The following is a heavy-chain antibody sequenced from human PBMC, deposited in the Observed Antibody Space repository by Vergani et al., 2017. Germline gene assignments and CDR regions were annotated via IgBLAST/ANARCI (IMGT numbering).Heavy chain of an antibody. D-gene: IGHD3-22*01. CDR2: MNPNSGNT. CDR1: GYTFTSYD. J-gene: IGHJ4*02. CDR3: ATRYYYDSSGYPHIFDY. V-gene: IGHV1-8*01. Sequence: QVQLVQSGAEVKKPGASVKVSCKASGYTFTSYDINWVRQATGQGLEWMGWMNPNSGNTGYAQKFQGRVTMTRNTSISTAYMELSSLRSEYTAVYYCATRYYYDSSGYPHIFDYWGQGTLVTVSS.